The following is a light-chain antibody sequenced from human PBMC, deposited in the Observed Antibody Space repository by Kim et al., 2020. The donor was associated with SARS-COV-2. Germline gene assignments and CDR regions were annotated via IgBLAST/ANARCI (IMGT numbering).Light chain of an antibody. V-gene: IGLV4-69*01. CDR1: SGHSSDA. CDR2: LNSDGSH. J-gene: IGLJ2*01. Sequence: VKLTCTLSSGHSSDAIAWHQQQPEKGPRYLMKLNSDGSHSKGDGIPDRFSGSSSGAERYLTISSLQSEDEADYYCQTWGTGAKGVFGGGTQLTVL. CDR3: QTWGTGAKGV.